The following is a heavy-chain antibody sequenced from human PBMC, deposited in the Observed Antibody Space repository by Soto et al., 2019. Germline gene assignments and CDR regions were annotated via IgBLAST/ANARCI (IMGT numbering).Heavy chain of an antibody. CDR3: AREGLYGSIQDNTFDI. CDR2: MNPNSGNT. D-gene: IGHD6-19*01. Sequence: QVQLVQSGAEVKRSGASVRISCKASGYTFNRHDINWVRQATGQGPEWIGWMNPNSGNTGYAQKFQGRVTMTRDSSITTAYMDLSSLTSEDTAIYYCAREGLYGSIQDNTFDIWGEGTMFSVSS. J-gene: IGHJ3*02. CDR1: GYTFNRHD. V-gene: IGHV1-8*01.